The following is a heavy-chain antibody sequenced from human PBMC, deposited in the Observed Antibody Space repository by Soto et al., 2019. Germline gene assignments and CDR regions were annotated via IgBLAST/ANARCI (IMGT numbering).Heavy chain of an antibody. J-gene: IGHJ4*02. CDR1: GFSLSTSGVG. Sequence: QITLKESGPTLVKPTQTLTLTCTFSGFSLSTSGVGVGWIRQPPGKALEWLALIYWDDGKRYSPSLRSRLTISKDTSTNQVVLTMTNMDPVDTATYFCAHDSSDLLTGYGCFDYWGRGTLVTVSS. CDR2: IYWDDGK. D-gene: IGHD3-9*01. V-gene: IGHV2-5*02. CDR3: AHDSSDLLTGYGCFDY.